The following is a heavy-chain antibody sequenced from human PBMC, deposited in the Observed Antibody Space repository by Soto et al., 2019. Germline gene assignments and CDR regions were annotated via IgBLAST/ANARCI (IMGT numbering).Heavy chain of an antibody. J-gene: IGHJ5*02. Sequence: PSESLSLTCTVSGGSISSGGYYWSWIRQPPGKGLEGIGSIYYIGNTYYNPSLKSRFAISIDSSKSGFSLNLNSVTTADTAVYFCGAQDYVAKGYLLETWGQGTMVTVSS. CDR2: IYYIGNT. CDR3: GAQDYVAKGYLLET. D-gene: IGHD4-17*01. V-gene: IGHV4-39*02. CDR1: GGSISSGGYY.